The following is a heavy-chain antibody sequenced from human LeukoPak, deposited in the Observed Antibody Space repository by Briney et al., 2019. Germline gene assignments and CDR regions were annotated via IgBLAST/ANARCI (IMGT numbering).Heavy chain of an antibody. D-gene: IGHD2-15*01. Sequence: SVKVSCKASGYTFTSYGISWVRQAPGQGLEWMGWISAYNGNTNYAQKLQGRVTMTTDTSTSTAYMELRSLRSDDTAVYYCARKVVAATRYNWFDPWGQGTLVTVSS. J-gene: IGHJ5*02. CDR1: GYTFTSYG. CDR3: ARKVVAATRYNWFDP. CDR2: ISAYNGNT. V-gene: IGHV1-18*01.